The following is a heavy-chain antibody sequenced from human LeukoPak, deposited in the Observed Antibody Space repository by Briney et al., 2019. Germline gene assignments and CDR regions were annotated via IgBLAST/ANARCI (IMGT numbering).Heavy chain of an antibody. D-gene: IGHD3-22*01. CDR2: IKQDGSEK. V-gene: IGHV3-7*01. CDR3: ARRTYYYDSSGYYSYYFDY. J-gene: IGHJ4*02. CDR1: GFTFSSYW. Sequence: GGSLRLSCAASGFTFSSYWMSWVRQAPGKGLEWVANIKQDGSEKYYVDSVKGRFTISRDNAKNSLYLQMNSLRAEDTAVYYCARRTYYYDSSGYYSYYFDYWGQGTLATVSS.